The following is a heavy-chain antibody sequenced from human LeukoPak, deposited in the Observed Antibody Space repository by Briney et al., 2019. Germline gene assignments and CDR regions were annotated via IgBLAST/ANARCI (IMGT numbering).Heavy chain of an antibody. CDR2: ISSSSSTI. Sequence: PGGSLRLSCAASGFTFSSYSMNWVRQAPGKGLEWVSYISSSSSTIYYADSVKGRFTISRDNAKNSLYLQMNSLRAEDTAVYYCARVGPFWSGYYSFERTDAFDIWGQGTMVTVSS. D-gene: IGHD3-3*01. V-gene: IGHV3-48*01. CDR3: ARVGPFWSGYYSFERTDAFDI. J-gene: IGHJ3*02. CDR1: GFTFSSYS.